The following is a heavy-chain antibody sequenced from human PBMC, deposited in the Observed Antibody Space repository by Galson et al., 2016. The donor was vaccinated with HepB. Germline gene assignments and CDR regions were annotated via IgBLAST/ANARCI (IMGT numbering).Heavy chain of an antibody. V-gene: IGHV3-21*06. D-gene: IGHD5-18*01. J-gene: IGHJ4*02. CDR1: GFTFSSFH. CDR2: ISSSSTYI. CDR3: ARDMAGYSYGFGLDY. Sequence: SLRLSCAASGFTFSSFHMNWVRQAPGRGLEWVSSISSSSTYIEYADSVKGRFTISRDNAKNSLYLQMNRLRAEDTAVYFCARDMAGYSYGFGLDYWGQGTLVTVSS.